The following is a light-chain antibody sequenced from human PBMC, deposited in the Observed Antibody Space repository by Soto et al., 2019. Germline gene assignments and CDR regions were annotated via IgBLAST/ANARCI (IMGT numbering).Light chain of an antibody. V-gene: IGKV3D-7*01. CDR1: QSVSSSY. Sequence: PGERVTLSCRASQSVSSSYVTWYQQKPGQAPRLLIYGASTRATSIPARFSGSGSGTDFTLTISSLQPEDFAVYYCQQDYTRFTFGPGTKVDIK. CDR3: QQDYTRFT. J-gene: IGKJ3*01. CDR2: GAS.